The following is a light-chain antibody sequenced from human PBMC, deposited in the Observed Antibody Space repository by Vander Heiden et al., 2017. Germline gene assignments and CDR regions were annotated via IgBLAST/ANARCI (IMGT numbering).Light chain of an antibody. J-gene: IGKJ4*01. CDR1: QSVLVSSNNKNY. Sequence: IVMTQSPDSLSVSLGERATINCKSSQSVLVSSNNKNYLAWYQQKPGQPPKLLIYWASTRQSGIPDRFSGSGSGTDFTLTISSLQAEDVAVYYCQQYCDSSLTFGGGTKVEIK. V-gene: IGKV4-1*01. CDR3: QQYCDSSLT. CDR2: WAS.